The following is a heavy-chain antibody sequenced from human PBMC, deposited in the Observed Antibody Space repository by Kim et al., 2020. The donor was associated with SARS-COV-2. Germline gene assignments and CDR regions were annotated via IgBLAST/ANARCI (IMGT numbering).Heavy chain of an antibody. CDR2: INHSGST. Sequence: SETRSLTCTVYGGSSAGYYRSWFRQPPGKGLEWIGEINHSGSTNYNASFRSRVIMSADTSKNQFSLKLTFVTAADTAMYYCARGGSGSYSPFDLWGQGSLVTVSS. CDR3: ARGGSGSYSPFDL. D-gene: IGHD1-26*01. CDR1: GGSSAGYY. V-gene: IGHV4-34*01. J-gene: IGHJ5*02.